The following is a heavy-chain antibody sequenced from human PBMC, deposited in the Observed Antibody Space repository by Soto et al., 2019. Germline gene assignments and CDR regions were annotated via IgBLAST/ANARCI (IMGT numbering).Heavy chain of an antibody. Sequence: PGGSLRLSCAASGFTFSSYGMHWVRQAPGKGLEWVAVISYDGSNKYYADSVKGRFTISRVNSKNTLYLQMNSLRAEDTAVYYCAREQWLVTPYYYYGMDVWGQGTTVTVSS. V-gene: IGHV3-30*03. CDR2: ISYDGSNK. D-gene: IGHD6-19*01. CDR3: AREQWLVTPYYYYGMDV. CDR1: GFTFSSYG. J-gene: IGHJ6*02.